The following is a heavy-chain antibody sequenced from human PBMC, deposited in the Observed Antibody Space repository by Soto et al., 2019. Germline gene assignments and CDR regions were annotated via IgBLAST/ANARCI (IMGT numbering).Heavy chain of an antibody. Sequence: PGGSLRLSCAASGFTFSSYAMSWVRQAPGKGLEWVSAISGSGGSTYYADSVKGRFTISRDNSKNTLYLQMNSLRAEDTAVYYCAKDQYGEGGPAWVAAPTPCWFDPWGQGTLVTVSS. CDR2: ISGSGGST. J-gene: IGHJ5*02. CDR3: AKDQYGEGGPAWVAAPTPCWFDP. V-gene: IGHV3-23*01. D-gene: IGHD6-6*01. CDR1: GFTFSSYA.